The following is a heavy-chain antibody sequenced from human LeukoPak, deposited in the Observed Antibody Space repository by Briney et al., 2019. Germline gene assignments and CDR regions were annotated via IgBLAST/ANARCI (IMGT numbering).Heavy chain of an antibody. CDR2: IYYSGST. CDR3: ARRVAAADFQH. Sequence: SRTLSLTCTVSGGSISSGGYYWSWIRQHPGKGLEWIGYIYYSGSTYYNPSLKSRVTISVDTSKNQFSLKLSSVTAADTAVYYCARRVAAADFQHWGQGTLVTVSS. V-gene: IGHV4-31*03. D-gene: IGHD6-13*01. J-gene: IGHJ1*01. CDR1: GGSISSGGYY.